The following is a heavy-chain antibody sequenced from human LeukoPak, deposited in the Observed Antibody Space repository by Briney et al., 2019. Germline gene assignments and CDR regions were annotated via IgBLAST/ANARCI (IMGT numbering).Heavy chain of an antibody. CDR2: ISGSGGST. CDR3: ARVGGSSYCGADCYHLGY. J-gene: IGHJ4*02. D-gene: IGHD2-21*02. V-gene: IGHV3-23*01. Sequence: GGTLRLSCAASGFTFSSYGMSWVRQAPGKGLEWVSAISGSGGSTYYADSVKGRFTISRDNAKNTLYLQMNSLRAEDTAVYHCARVGGSSYCGADCYHLGYWGQGTLVTVSS. CDR1: GFTFSSYG.